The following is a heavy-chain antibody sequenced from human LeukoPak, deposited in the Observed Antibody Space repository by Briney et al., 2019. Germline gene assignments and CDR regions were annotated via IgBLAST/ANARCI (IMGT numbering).Heavy chain of an antibody. J-gene: IGHJ6*02. V-gene: IGHV3-66*01. CDR2: IYSGGST. CDR3: ARESSADCSGGSCYSFTGYYGMDV. D-gene: IGHD2-15*01. CDR1: GFTVSSNY. Sequence: PGGSLRLSCAASGFTVSSNYMSWVRQAPGKGLEWVSVIYSGGSTYYADSVKGRFTIYRDNSKNTLYLQMNSLRAEDTAVYYCARESSADCSGGSCYSFTGYYGMDVWGQGTTVTVSS.